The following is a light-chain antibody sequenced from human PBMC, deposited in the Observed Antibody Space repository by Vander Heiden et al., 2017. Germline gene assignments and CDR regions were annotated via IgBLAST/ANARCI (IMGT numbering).Light chain of an antibody. J-gene: IGLJ2*01. V-gene: IGLV3-19*01. CDR2: GKN. Sequence: SSELTQDPAVSVALGQTVRITCQGDSLRSYYASWYPQKPGQAPGLVIYGKNNRPSGIPDRFSGSSSGNTAALTITGAQAEDEADDYCNSPDSSGNHLVVFGGGTKLTVL. CDR3: NSPDSSGNHLVV. CDR1: SLRSYY.